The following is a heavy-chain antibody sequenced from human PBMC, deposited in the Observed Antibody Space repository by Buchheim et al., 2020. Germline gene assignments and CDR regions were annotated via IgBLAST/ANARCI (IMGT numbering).Heavy chain of an antibody. CDR2: MHYSGST. D-gene: IGHD4-11*01. CDR3: ARLDYSDKYCVDK. CDR1: GDSISSSGYY. J-gene: IGHJ4*02. Sequence: QLQLQESGPGLEKPSETLSLTCTVSGDSISSSGYYYWGWIRQPPGKGLEWIGSMHYSGSTFYNPSLKSRVSISVDTSKNQFSLKVNSVTAADTAVYFCARLDYSDKYCVDKWGQGTL. V-gene: IGHV4-39*01.